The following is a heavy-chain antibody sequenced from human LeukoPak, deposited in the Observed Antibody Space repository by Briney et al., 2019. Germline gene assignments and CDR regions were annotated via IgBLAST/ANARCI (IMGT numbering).Heavy chain of an antibody. V-gene: IGHV3-33*01. J-gene: IGHJ4*02. CDR2: IWYDGSNK. D-gene: IGHD2-21*01. CDR3: ARVVVSAFDY. Sequence: GGSLRLSCAASGFTFSSYGMHWVRQAPGKGLEWVVVIWYDGSNKYYADSVKGRFTISRDNSKNTLYLQMNSLRAEDTAVYYYARVVVSAFDYWGQGTLVTVSS. CDR1: GFTFSSYG.